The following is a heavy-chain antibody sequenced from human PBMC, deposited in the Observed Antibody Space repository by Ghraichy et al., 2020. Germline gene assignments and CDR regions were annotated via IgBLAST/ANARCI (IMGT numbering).Heavy chain of an antibody. J-gene: IGHJ4*02. D-gene: IGHD3-3*01. V-gene: IGHV4-59*02. CDR1: GVSVSSYY. Sequence: SETLSLTCAVSGVSVSSYYWSWIRQPPGKGLEWIGYISYSGSTNYNPSLKSRVTISLDTAKNQFPLKLTSVTAADTAVYYCASSSKVFWSAFDYWAQGTLVTVSS. CDR2: ISYSGST. CDR3: ASSSKVFWSAFDY.